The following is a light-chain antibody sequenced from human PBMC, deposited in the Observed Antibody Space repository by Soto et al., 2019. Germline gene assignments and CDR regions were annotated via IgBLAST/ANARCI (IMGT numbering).Light chain of an antibody. J-gene: IGLJ2*01. Sequence: QSALTQPASVSGSPGQSITISCTGTSSDVGYYNYVSWYQHHPGKAPKLIIYDVSNRPSGVSNRFSGSKSGNTSSLTISGLQAEDESDYYCSSYTNKSTVVFGGGTKLTVL. CDR1: SSDVGYYNY. CDR3: SSYTNKSTVV. CDR2: DVS. V-gene: IGLV2-14*03.